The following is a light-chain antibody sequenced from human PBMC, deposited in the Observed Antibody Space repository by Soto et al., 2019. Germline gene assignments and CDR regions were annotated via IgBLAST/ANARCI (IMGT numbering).Light chain of an antibody. V-gene: IGLV2-8*01. J-gene: IGLJ2*01. CDR1: SSDVGGYKY. CDR2: EVN. CDR3: SSFAGSNNLRI. Sequence: QSVLTQPPSASGSPGQSVTISCTGTSSDVGGYKYVSWYQQHPGKAPKLIIYEVNKRPSGVPDRFSGSKSGNTASLTVSGLQTEDEADYYCSSFAGSNNLRIFGGGTQLTVL.